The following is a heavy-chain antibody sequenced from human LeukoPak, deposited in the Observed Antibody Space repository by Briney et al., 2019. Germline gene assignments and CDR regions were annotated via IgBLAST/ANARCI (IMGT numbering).Heavy chain of an antibody. CDR1: GFTFSAYW. CDR3: ARSLREFPNWFHP. V-gene: IGHV3-7*05. Sequence: GGSLRLSCAASGFTFSAYWMTWVRQAPGGGLEWVANIKHDGSEKYYVDSMKGRFTISRDNAQNSLYLQMNSLRAEDTALYYCARSLREFPNWFHPWGQGTLVTVSS. CDR2: IKHDGSEK. D-gene: IGHD2/OR15-2a*01. J-gene: IGHJ5*01.